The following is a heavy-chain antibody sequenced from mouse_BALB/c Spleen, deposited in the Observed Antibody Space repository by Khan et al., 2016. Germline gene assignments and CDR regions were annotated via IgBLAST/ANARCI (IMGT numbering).Heavy chain of an antibody. Sequence: QVQLQQSGAGLVKPGASVKVSCKASGYTFTEYIIYWVKQRSGQGLEWIGWFYPGSGSIKNNEKFKDKATLTADKSSSTVYMELSRLTSEDSSVYFCARHGSNENAMDYWGHGTSVTVSS. D-gene: IGHD1-1*01. CDR1: GYTFTEYI. CDR2: FYPGSGSI. V-gene: IGHV1-62-2*01. J-gene: IGHJ4*01. CDR3: ARHGSNENAMDY.